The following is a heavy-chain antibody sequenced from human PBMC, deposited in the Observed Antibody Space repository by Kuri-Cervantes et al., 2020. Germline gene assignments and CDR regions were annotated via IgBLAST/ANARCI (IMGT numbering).Heavy chain of an antibody. CDR1: GFTFSSYW. Sequence: GGSLRLSCAASGFTFSSYWMHWGRQTPGKGLEWVSYISSSSGTIYYADSVKGRFTISRDNAKNSLYLQMNSLRAEDTAVYYCARVTRGGSYLGLYYYYYMDVWGKGTTVTVSS. D-gene: IGHD1-26*01. J-gene: IGHJ6*03. V-gene: IGHV3-48*04. CDR2: ISSSSGTI. CDR3: ARVTRGGSYLGLYYYYYMDV.